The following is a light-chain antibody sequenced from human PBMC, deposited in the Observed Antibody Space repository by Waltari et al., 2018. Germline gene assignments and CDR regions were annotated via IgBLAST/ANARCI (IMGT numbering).Light chain of an antibody. CDR2: DTS. J-gene: IGLJ2*01. V-gene: IGLV7-46*01. CDR1: TGAVTTGHY. CDR3: LLSYSGARV. Sequence: QAVVTQEPSLTVSPGGTVTLTCGSRTGAVTTGHYPYWFQQKSGRAPRTLISDTSTKHSWTPARFSGSLLGGKAALTLSGAQPEDEAEYYCLLSYSGARVFGGGTKLTVL.